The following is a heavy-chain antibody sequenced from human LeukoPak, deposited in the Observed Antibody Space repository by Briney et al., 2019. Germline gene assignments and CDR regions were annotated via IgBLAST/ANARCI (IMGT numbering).Heavy chain of an antibody. J-gene: IGHJ2*01. CDR2: INPNSGGT. CDR1: GYTFTGYY. D-gene: IGHD4-17*01. V-gene: IGHV1-2*02. Sequence: ASVKVSCKASGYTFTGYYMHWVRQAPAQGLEWMGWINPNSGGTNYAQKFQGRVTMTRDTSISTAYMELSRLRSDDTAVYYCARGHYGDYDWYFDLWGRGTLVTVSS. CDR3: ARGHYGDYDWYFDL.